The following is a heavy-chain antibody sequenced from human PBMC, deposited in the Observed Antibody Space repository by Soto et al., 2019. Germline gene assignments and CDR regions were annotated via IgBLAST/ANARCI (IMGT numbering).Heavy chain of an antibody. Sequence: QITLKESGPTLVRPTQTLTLTCSFSGFSLTTRGVGVSWIRQPPGKALEWLALIYWDNDKRYTQSLKDRLAITKDTAKYHVVLTITNVNPVDTATYSCARIKGVPRGVAYYHTGMDVRGPVNTVTVAS. CDR3: ARIKGVPRGVAYYHTGMDV. D-gene: IGHD3-10*01. CDR1: GFSLTTRGVG. J-gene: IGHJ6*02. V-gene: IGHV2-5*02. CDR2: IYWDNDK.